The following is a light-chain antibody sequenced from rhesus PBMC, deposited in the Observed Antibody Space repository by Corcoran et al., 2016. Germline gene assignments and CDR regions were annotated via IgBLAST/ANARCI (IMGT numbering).Light chain of an antibody. CDR1: QRISSW. CDR3: QQYNSSPYS. V-gene: IGKV1-22*01. J-gene: IGKJ2*01. CDR2: KAS. Sequence: DIQMTQSPSSLSASVGDTVTITCRASQRISSWLAWYQQKPGKPPNLLIYKASSLQSGVPSRFSGRGSGTSFTLTISSLQSEDFATYYCQQYNSSPYSFGQGTKVEIK.